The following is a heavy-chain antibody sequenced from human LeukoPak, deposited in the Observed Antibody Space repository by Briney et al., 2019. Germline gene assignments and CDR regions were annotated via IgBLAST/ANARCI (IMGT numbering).Heavy chain of an antibody. J-gene: IGHJ4*02. CDR2: IYYSGST. V-gene: IGHV4-59*01. Sequence: SETLSLTCTVSGGSISSYYWSWIRQPPGKGLEWIGYIYYSGSTNYNPSLKSRVTISVDTSENQFSLKLSSVTAADTAVYFCARRTSCNYVDYWGQGTLVTVSS. D-gene: IGHD4-11*01. CDR3: ARRTSCNYVDY. CDR1: GGSISSYY.